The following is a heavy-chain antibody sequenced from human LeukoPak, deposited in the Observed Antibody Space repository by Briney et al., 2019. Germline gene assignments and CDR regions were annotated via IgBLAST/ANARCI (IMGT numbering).Heavy chain of an antibody. CDR3: ARARGAVAGLYYYYGMDA. V-gene: IGHV4-59*01. D-gene: IGHD6-19*01. CDR2: IHYSGST. Sequence: MASETLSLTCTVSGGSISSYYWSWIRQPPGKGLEWIGYIHYSGSTNYNPSLKSRVTISVDTSKNQFSLKLSSVTAADTAVYYCARARGAVAGLYYYYGMDAWGQGTTVTVSS. CDR1: GGSISSYY. J-gene: IGHJ6*02.